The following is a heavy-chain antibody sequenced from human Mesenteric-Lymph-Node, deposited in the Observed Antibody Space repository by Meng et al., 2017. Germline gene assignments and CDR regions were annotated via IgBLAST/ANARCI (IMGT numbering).Heavy chain of an antibody. D-gene: IGHD2-8*02. J-gene: IGHJ4*02. CDR2: IIHGGSP. V-gene: IGHV4-34*12. CDR1: GGSLSGAY. CDR3: ARRPTGIDY. Sequence: VPLQESGPGLVRPSTTLSLTCAGNGGSLSGAYWNWIRQPPGKGLEWIGEIIHGGSPSYNPSLKSRVTISIDTSKNQLSLMLSSVTAADTAVYYCARRPTGIDYWGQGTLVTVSS.